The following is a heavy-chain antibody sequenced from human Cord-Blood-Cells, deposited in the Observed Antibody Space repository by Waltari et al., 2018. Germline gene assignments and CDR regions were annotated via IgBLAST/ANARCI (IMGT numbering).Heavy chain of an antibody. CDR3: ARPSNWYFDL. J-gene: IGHJ2*01. V-gene: IGHV4-38-2*02. CDR1: GYSISRGYY. CDR2: IYHSVRP. Sequence: QVQLQESGPGLVKPSETLSLTCTVSGYSISRGYYWGWIRQPPGKGLEWIGSIYHSVRPYKNPSLKSRVTIAVDKSKIQFALKLSSVTAADTAVYYCARPSNWYFDLWGRGTLVTVSS.